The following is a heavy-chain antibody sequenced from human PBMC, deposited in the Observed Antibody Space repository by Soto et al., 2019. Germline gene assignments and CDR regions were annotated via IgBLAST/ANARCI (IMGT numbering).Heavy chain of an antibody. CDR3: ARDSRSSTRFDS. Sequence: SETLSLTCTGSGGPTNSYYWSWIRQPPGKGLEYIGYAHPSGSGNYNPSLKSRVRMSFDTSTNQFCLKLSSVTAADTAVYYCARDSRSSTRFDSWGQGTPVTVSS. CDR1: GGPTNSYY. CDR2: AHPSGSG. J-gene: IGHJ5*01. V-gene: IGHV4-59*01. D-gene: IGHD2-2*01.